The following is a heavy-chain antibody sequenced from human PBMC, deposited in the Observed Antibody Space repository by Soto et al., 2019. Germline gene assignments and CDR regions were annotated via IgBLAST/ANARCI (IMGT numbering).Heavy chain of an antibody. Sequence: QVQLVQSGAEGKKPGASVKVSCKASGYTFTGYYMHWVRQAPGQGLECMGWINPNSGGTNYAQTFQGWVTMTRDTSISTADMGLSRLRSDDTAVYYCARDLRIAARPLLYYYYGMAVWGQGTTVTVSS. J-gene: IGHJ6*02. CDR2: INPNSGGT. V-gene: IGHV1-2*04. CDR1: GYTFTGYY. CDR3: ARDLRIAARPLLYYYYGMAV. D-gene: IGHD6-6*01.